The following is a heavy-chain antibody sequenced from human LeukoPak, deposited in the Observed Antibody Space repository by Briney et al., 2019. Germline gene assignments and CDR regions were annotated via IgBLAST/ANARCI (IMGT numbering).Heavy chain of an antibody. Sequence: SVKVSCKASGGTFSSYAISWVRQAPGQGLEWMGRIIPILGIANYAQKFQGRVTITADKSTSTAYMELSSLRSEDTAVYYCARGYCSSTSCHFDYWGQGTLVTVSS. J-gene: IGHJ4*02. D-gene: IGHD2-2*01. V-gene: IGHV1-69*04. CDR2: IIPILGIA. CDR1: GGTFSSYA. CDR3: ARGYCSSTSCHFDY.